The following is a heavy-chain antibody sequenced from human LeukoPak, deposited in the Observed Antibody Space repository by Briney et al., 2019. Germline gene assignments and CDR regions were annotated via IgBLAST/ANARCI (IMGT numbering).Heavy chain of an antibody. Sequence: SETLSLTCAVYGGSFSGYYWSWIRQPPGKGLEWIGEINHSGSTNYNPSLKSRVTISVDTSKNQFSLKLGSVTAADTAVYYCARLGVYYYGSGRPYWGQGTLVTVSS. V-gene: IGHV4-34*01. CDR1: GGSFSGYY. CDR3: ARLGVYYYGSGRPY. J-gene: IGHJ4*02. CDR2: INHSGST. D-gene: IGHD3-10*01.